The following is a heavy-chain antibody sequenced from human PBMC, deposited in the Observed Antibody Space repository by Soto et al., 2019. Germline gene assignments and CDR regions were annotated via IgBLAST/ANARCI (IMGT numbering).Heavy chain of an antibody. CDR1: GCTFSSYA. Sequence: SVKVSCKASGCTFSSYAISWVRQAPGQGLEWMGGIIPIFGTANYAQKFQGRVTITADKSTSTAYMELSSLRSEVTVVYYCASWYSSSRFDYWGQGTLVTVS. V-gene: IGHV1-69*06. D-gene: IGHD6-13*01. J-gene: IGHJ4*02. CDR2: IIPIFGTA. CDR3: ASWYSSSRFDY.